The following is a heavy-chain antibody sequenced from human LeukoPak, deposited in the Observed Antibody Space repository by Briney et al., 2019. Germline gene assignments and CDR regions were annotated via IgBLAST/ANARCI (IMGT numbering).Heavy chain of an antibody. CDR2: IYYSGST. J-gene: IGHJ5*02. V-gene: IGHV4-39*07. CDR3: ARDIVYGRLGYSSGWSWFDP. D-gene: IGHD6-19*01. CDR1: GASISSTNSY. Sequence: SETLSLTCTVSGASISSTNSYWGWIRQPPGKGLEWIGTIYYSGSTYYNPSLKSRVTISVDTSKKQFSLKLRSVTAADTAVYYCARDIVYGRLGYSSGWSWFDPWGQGTLVIVSS.